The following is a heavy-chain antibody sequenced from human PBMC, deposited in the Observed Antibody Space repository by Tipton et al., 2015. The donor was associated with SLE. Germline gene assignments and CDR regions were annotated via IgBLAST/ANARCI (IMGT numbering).Heavy chain of an antibody. D-gene: IGHD3-3*01. CDR3: ARSPEDFWSGDSAWGYFDY. V-gene: IGHV3-7*03. J-gene: IGHJ4*02. Sequence: SLRLSCEASGFDFSTYWMRWVRQAPGKGPEWVANINEAGTEKFYVDSVEGRFTISRDNAKNSLYLQMNSLRAADTAVYYCARSPEDFWSGDSAWGYFDYWGQGTLVTVAS. CDR1: GFDFSTYW. CDR2: INEAGTEK.